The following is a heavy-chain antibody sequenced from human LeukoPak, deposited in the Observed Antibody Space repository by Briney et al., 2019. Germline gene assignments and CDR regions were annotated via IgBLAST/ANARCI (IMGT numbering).Heavy chain of an antibody. V-gene: IGHV3-48*02. Sequence: PGGSLRLSCAASGFTFSSYSMNWVRQAPGKGLEWVSYISSTSSTLYYADSVKGRFTISRDNAKNSLYLQMKSLRDEDTAVYYCAKDGYNWNFDNWGQGTPVTLYS. CDR1: GFTFSSYS. CDR3: AKDGYNWNFDN. J-gene: IGHJ4*02. D-gene: IGHD5-24*01. CDR2: ISSTSSTL.